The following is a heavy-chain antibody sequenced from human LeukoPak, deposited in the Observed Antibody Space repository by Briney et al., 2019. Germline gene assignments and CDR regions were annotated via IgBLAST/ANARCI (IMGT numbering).Heavy chain of an antibody. CDR1: GFTFSSYS. J-gene: IGHJ5*02. CDR2: ISSSSSYI. CDR3: ARDRLLWFRDIGWRKPAPFDP. V-gene: IGHV3-21*01. D-gene: IGHD3-10*01. Sequence: GGSLRLSCAASGFTFSSYSMNWVRQAPGKGLEWVSSISSSSSYIYYADSVKGRFTISRDNAKNSLYLQMNSLRAEDTAVYYCARDRLLWFRDIGWRKPAPFDPWGQGTLVTVSS.